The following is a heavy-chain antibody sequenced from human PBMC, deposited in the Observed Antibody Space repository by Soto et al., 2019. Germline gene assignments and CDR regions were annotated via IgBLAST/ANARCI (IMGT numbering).Heavy chain of an antibody. J-gene: IGHJ5*02. Sequence: GESLKISCKGSGYTFTSYGISWVRQAPGQGLEWMGWISAYNGNTNYAQKLQGRVTMTTDTSTSTAYMELRSLRSDDTAVYYCARAYGGGGYYDFWSGYYFGSSWFDPWGQGTLVTVSS. CDR2: ISAYNGNT. V-gene: IGHV1-18*01. D-gene: IGHD3-3*01. CDR1: GYTFTSYG. CDR3: ARAYGGGGYYDFWSGYYFGSSWFDP.